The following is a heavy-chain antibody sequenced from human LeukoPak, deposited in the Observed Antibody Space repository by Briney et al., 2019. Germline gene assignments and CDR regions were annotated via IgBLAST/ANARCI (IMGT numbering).Heavy chain of an antibody. CDR3: LCLGGD. V-gene: IGHV3-30*03. CDR1: GFTFSSYG. J-gene: IGHJ4*02. CDR2: ISYDGSNK. Sequence: PGGSLRLSCAASGFTFSSYGMHWVRQAPGKGLEWVAVISYDGSNKYYADSVKGRFTISRDNSKNTLYLQMNSLRAEDTAVYYCLCLGGDWGQGTLVTVSS. D-gene: IGHD2-2*01.